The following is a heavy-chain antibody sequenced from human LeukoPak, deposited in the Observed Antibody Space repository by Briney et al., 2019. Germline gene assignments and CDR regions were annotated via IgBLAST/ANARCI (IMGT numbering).Heavy chain of an antibody. Sequence: GGSLRLSCAASGFTFSNYAMTWVRQAPGKGLEWVSSISGSGGTTYHADSVKGRFTISRDNSKNTLYLQMNRLRAEDTAVYYCAKDRTNWGYSTFDYWGRGTLVTVSS. CDR3: AKDRTNWGYSTFDY. CDR1: GFTFSNYA. CDR2: ISGSGGTT. J-gene: IGHJ4*02. D-gene: IGHD7-27*01. V-gene: IGHV3-23*01.